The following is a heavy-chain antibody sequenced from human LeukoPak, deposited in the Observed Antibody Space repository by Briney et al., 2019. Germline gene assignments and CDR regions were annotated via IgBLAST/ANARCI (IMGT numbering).Heavy chain of an antibody. V-gene: IGHV1-18*01. J-gene: IGHJ6*02. D-gene: IGHD5-18*01. Sequence: GSSVKVSCKASGGTFSSYAISWVRQAPGQGLEWMGWISVYNGNTNYAQKVQGRVTMTTDTSTSTAYMELRSLTSDDTAVYYCARDWIQVGYYYGMDVWGQGTTVTVSS. CDR1: GGTFSSYA. CDR2: ISVYNGNT. CDR3: ARDWIQVGYYYGMDV.